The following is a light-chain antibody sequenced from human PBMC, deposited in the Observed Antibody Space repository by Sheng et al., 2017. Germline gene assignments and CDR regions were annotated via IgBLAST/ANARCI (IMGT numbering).Light chain of an antibody. V-gene: IGKV3-20*01. CDR2: GAS. CDR3: QQYGSLVT. CDR1: QSISSTY. Sequence: EIVLTQSPGTLSLSPGERATLSCRASQSISSTYLAWYRQKSGQAPRLLTYGASSRATGIPDRFSGSGSGTDFTLTISRLEPEDSAMYYCQQYGSLVTFGGGTKVE. J-gene: IGKJ4*01.